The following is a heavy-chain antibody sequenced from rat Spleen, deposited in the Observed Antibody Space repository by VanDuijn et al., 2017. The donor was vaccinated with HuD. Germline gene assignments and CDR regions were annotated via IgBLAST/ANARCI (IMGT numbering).Heavy chain of an antibody. V-gene: IGHV5-25*01. CDR3: AKDKGEYNNLFDY. CDR2: ISPSGGTT. CDR1: GFPFSDYY. J-gene: IGHJ2*01. Sequence: EVQLVESGGGLVQPGRSLKLSCVASGFPFSDYYMTWVRQAPAKGLEWVASISPSGGTTHYRDSVKGRFTVSRDNAKSTLYLQMDSLRSEDTATYYCAKDKGEYNNLFDYWGQGVMVTVTS. D-gene: IGHD1-10*01.